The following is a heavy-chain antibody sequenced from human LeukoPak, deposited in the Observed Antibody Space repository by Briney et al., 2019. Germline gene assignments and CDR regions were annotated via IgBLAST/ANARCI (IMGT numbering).Heavy chain of an antibody. CDR1: AFTFNTYA. D-gene: IGHD2-2*01. J-gene: IGHJ6*03. CDR2: ISFDGSNK. Sequence: GGSLRLSCAASAFTFNTYAMHWVRQAPGKGLGWVAIISFDGSNKYYADSVKGRFTISRDNSKNTLYLQMNSLRAEDTAVYYCAREVSIVVVPAAPPSYMDVWGKGTTVTVSS. V-gene: IGHV3-30-3*01. CDR3: AREVSIVVVPAAPPSYMDV.